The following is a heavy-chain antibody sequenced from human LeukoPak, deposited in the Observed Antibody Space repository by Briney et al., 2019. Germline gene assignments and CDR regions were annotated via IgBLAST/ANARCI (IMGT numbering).Heavy chain of an antibody. CDR2: IDWDDDK. V-gene: IGHV2-70*04. CDR3: ARTWEYGSGSVWFDP. CDR1: GFSLSTSGMR. Sequence: SGPTLVKPTQTLTLTCTFSGFSLSTSGMRVSWIRQPPGKALEWLACIDWDDDKFYSTSLKTRLTISKDTSKSQVVLTMTNMDPVDTATYYCARTWEYGSGSVWFDPWGQGTLATVSS. D-gene: IGHD3-10*01. J-gene: IGHJ5*02.